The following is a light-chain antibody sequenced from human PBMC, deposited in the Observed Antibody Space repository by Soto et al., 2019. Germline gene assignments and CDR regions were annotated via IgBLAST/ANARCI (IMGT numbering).Light chain of an antibody. CDR1: QSVSGTY. CDR2: GAS. CDR3: QQYGTLPTT. J-gene: IGKJ3*01. Sequence: EIVLTQSPGTLSLSPGERATLSCRASQSVSGTYLAWYQQTPGQAPRLLIYGASTWATVIPDRLSGSESGTDFTLTISRLEPEDFTVYYCQQYGTLPTTFGPGTKGDVK. V-gene: IGKV3-20*01.